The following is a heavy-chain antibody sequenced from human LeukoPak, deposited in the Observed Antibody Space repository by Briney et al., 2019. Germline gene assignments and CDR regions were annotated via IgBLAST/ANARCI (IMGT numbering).Heavy chain of an antibody. CDR3: AKDPMVRGADIQSFDY. J-gene: IGHJ4*02. V-gene: IGHV3-9*01. Sequence: ESGGSLRLSCAASGFTFDDYAMHWVRQGPGKGLEWVSGVSWNSGTIGYADSVKGRFTISRDNAKNSLYLQMNSLRAEDTALYYCAKDPMVRGADIQSFDYWGQGTLVTVSS. CDR2: VSWNSGTI. D-gene: IGHD3-10*01. CDR1: GFTFDDYA.